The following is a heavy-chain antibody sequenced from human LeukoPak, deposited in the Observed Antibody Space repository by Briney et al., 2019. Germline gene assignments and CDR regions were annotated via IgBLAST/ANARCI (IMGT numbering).Heavy chain of an antibody. D-gene: IGHD5-18*01. CDR2: IYYTGAT. CDR1: GGSISSYY. CDR3: ARAGYSYGTGYYFDY. Sequence: SETLSLTCTVSGGSISSYYWRWIRLPPGKGLEWIGYIYYTGATYYNPSLKSRVTISLDTSKNQFSLKLSSVTAADAAVYYCARAGYSYGTGYYFDYWSQGALVTVSS. V-gene: IGHV4-59*01. J-gene: IGHJ4*02.